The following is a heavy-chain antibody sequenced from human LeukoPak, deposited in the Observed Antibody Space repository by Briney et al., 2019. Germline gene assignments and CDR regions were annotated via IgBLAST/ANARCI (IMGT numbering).Heavy chain of an antibody. V-gene: IGHV3-30*04. CDR1: GFTFSSYA. J-gene: IGHJ5*02. CDR2: ISYDGSNK. Sequence: PGRSLRLSCAASGFTFSSYAMHWVRQAPGKGLEWVAVISYDGSNKYYADSVKGRFTISRDNSKNTMYLQMNSLRAEDTAVYYCAKPPWPAEYGDSTNWFDPWGQGTLVTVSS. CDR3: AKPPWPAEYGDSTNWFDP. D-gene: IGHD4-17*01.